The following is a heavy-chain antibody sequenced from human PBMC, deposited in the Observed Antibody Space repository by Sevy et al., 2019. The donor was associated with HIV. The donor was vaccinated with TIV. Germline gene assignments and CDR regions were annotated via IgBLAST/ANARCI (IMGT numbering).Heavy chain of an antibody. CDR2: IKPITDAGTT. CDR1: GFTFSNAW. CDR3: TAGPVSF. V-gene: IGHV3-15*01. Sequence: GGSLRLSCTASGFTFSNAWMTWVRQTPERGLEWVALIKPITDAGTTDYAAPVQGRFTISRDDSKNTVYLQLNSLKTEDTAVYYCTAGPVSFWGQGTLVPVSS. D-gene: IGHD3-16*01. J-gene: IGHJ4*02.